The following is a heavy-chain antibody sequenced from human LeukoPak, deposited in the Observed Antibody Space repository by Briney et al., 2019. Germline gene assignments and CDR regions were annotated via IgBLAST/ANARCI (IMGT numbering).Heavy chain of an antibody. Sequence: ASVEVSCKESGYTFTSYYIHWVRQAPGQGLEWMGIIDPSGGSTNYAQKFQGRVTMTRDTSTSTVYMELSSLRSEDTAVYYCARESGGNPATSEDYWGQGTLVTVSS. D-gene: IGHD4-23*01. J-gene: IGHJ4*02. V-gene: IGHV1-46*01. CDR2: IDPSGGST. CDR1: GYTFTSYY. CDR3: ARESGGNPATSEDY.